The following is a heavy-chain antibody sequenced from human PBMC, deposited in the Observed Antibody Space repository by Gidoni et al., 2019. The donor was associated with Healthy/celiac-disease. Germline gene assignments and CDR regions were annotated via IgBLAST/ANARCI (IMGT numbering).Heavy chain of an antibody. CDR2: IKSKTDGGTT. D-gene: IGHD3-22*01. V-gene: IGHV3-15*01. CDR1: GFTFSNAW. J-gene: IGHJ4*02. CDR3: TTVYYYDSSGFYYFDY. Sequence: EVQLVESGGGLVKPGGSLRLSCAASGFTFSNAWMSWGRQAPGKGLEWVGRIKSKTDGGTTDYAAPVKGRFTISRDDSKNTLYLQMNSLKTEDTAVYYCTTVYYYDSSGFYYFDYWGQGTLVTVSS.